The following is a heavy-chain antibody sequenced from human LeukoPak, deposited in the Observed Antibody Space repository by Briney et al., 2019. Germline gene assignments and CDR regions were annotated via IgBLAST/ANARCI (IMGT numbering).Heavy chain of an antibody. CDR3: ARQYYDGSGSYLSYFDY. Sequence: GESLKISCKGSGFSFTSYWIGWVRQMPGKGLEWMGIIYPGDSDTRYSPSFQGQVTISADKSISTAYLQWSSLKASDTARYYCARQYYDGSGSYLSYFDYWGQGTLVTVSS. CDR1: GFSFTSYW. J-gene: IGHJ4*02. V-gene: IGHV5-51*01. D-gene: IGHD3-10*01. CDR2: IYPGDSDT.